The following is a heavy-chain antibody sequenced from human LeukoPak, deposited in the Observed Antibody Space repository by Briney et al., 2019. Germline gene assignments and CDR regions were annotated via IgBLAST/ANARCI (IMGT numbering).Heavy chain of an antibody. CDR2: ISSSSSYI. J-gene: IGHJ4*02. CDR1: GFTFSSYS. Sequence: GGSLRLSCAASGFTFSSYSMNWVRQAPGKGLEWVSSISSSSSYIYYADSVKGRFTISRDNAKNSLYLQMNSLRAEDTAVYYCARSYVGYYYDSSGGDYWGQGTLVTVSS. CDR3: ARSYVGYYYDSSGGDY. D-gene: IGHD3-22*01. V-gene: IGHV3-21*01.